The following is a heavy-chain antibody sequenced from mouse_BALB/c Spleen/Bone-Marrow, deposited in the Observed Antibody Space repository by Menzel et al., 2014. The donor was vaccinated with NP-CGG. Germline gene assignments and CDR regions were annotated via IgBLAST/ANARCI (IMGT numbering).Heavy chain of an antibody. V-gene: IGHV1-74*01. CDR1: SYSFTNYW. CDR3: ARFGNYEGFAF. D-gene: IGHD2-1*01. J-gene: IGHJ3*01. CDR2: IHPYDSET. Sequence: VQLQNTRVKLVSPGASVKLSCKASSYSFTNYWMNWVKQRPGQGLEWIGMIHPYDSETRLNQKFKDKATLTVDKSSSTAYIQLSSPTSEDSAFYYCARFGNYEGFAFWGQAAPVAVSA.